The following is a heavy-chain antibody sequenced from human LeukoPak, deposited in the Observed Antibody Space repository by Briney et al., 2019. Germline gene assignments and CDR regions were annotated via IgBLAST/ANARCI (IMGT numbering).Heavy chain of an antibody. CDR2: INPSGGST. V-gene: IGHV1-46*01. CDR3: ATSPGYDY. Sequence: EASVKVSCKASGYTFTGYYMHWVRQAPGQGLEWMGIINPSGGSTSYAQKFQGRVTMTEDTSTDTAYMELTSLRSEDTAVYYCATSPGYDYWGQGTLVTVSS. J-gene: IGHJ4*02. CDR1: GYTFTGYY. D-gene: IGHD1-14*01.